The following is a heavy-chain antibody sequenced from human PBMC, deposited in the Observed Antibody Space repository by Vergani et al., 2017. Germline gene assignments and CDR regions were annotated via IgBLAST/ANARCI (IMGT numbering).Heavy chain of an antibody. CDR2: IYYSGST. CDR3: ARHENNAYSSGWYFDY. D-gene: IGHD6-19*01. J-gene: IGHJ4*02. V-gene: IGHV4-39*01. Sequence: QLQLQESGPGLVKPSETLSLTCTVSGGSISSSSYYWGWIRQPPGKGLEWIGSIYYSGSTYYNPSLKSRVTISVDTSKNQFSLKLRSVTAADTAVYYCARHENNAYSSGWYFDYWGQGTLVTVSS. CDR1: GGSISSSSYY.